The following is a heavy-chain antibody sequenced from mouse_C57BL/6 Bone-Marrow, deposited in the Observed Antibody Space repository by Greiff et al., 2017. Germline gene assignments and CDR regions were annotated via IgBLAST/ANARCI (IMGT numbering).Heavy chain of an antibody. CDR1: GYAFSSYW. V-gene: IGHV1-80*01. J-gene: IGHJ3*01. Sequence: QVQLKESGAELVKPGASVKISCKASGYAFSSYWMNWVKQRPGKGLEWIGQIYPGDGDTNYNGKFKGKATLTADKSSSTAYMQLSSLTSEDSAVYFCARGSHRLFAYWGQGTLVTVSA. CDR3: ARGSHRLFAY. CDR2: IYPGDGDT.